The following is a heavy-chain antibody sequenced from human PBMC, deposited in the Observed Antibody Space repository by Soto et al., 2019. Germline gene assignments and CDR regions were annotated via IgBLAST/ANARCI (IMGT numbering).Heavy chain of an antibody. CDR1: GFTFSSYW. CDR3: ARLTAYYFDY. CDR2: IKSDGSSA. V-gene: IGHV3-74*01. Sequence: EVQLVESGGGLVQPGGSLRLSCAASGFTFSSYWMHWVRQAPGEGLVWVSRIKSDGSSASYADSVKGRFTISRDNAKNTLYPQMNSLRADDTAVYYCARLTAYYFDYWGLGTMATVSS. J-gene: IGHJ4*02. D-gene: IGHD2-21*01.